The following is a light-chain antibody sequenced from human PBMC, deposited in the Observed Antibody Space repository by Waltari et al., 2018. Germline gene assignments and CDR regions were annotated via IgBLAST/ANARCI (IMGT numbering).Light chain of an antibody. Sequence: VMTQSPDSLAVSLGERATINCKSTQSVLYSSNNKNYLTWYQQKPGQPPKLLIYWASTRESGVPDRFSGSGSGTDFTLTISSLQAEDVAVYYCQQYYSSPPTFGQGTKVEIK. J-gene: IGKJ1*01. CDR3: QQYYSSPPT. CDR2: WAS. V-gene: IGKV4-1*01. CDR1: QSVLYSSNNKNY.